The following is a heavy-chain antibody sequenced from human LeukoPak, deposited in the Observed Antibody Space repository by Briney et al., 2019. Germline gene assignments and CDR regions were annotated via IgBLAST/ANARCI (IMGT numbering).Heavy chain of an antibody. CDR3: TKHAQQLILGYFDY. D-gene: IGHD1-1*01. Sequence: PGGSLRLSRAASGFTFSNYAMTWVRQAPGKGLEWVSVISGSGGSTDYADSVKGRFTISRDNSKNTLYLQMNSLRAEDTAVYYCTKHAQQLILGYFDYWGQGTLVTVSS. V-gene: IGHV3-23*01. J-gene: IGHJ4*02. CDR1: GFTFSNYA. CDR2: ISGSGGST.